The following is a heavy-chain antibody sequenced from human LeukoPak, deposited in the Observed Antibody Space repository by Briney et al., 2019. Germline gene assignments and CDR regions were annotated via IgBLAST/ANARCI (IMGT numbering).Heavy chain of an antibody. V-gene: IGHV1-18*01. Sequence: ASVKVSCKASGYTFTTYAITWVRQAPGQGLEWMGWISGYNYNANYAQKFQDRVTMTTDTSTSTAYMELRSLRSEDTAVYYCARNRVDTAMVVRHAFDIWGQGTMVTVSS. CDR3: ARNRVDTAMVVRHAFDI. D-gene: IGHD5-18*01. J-gene: IGHJ3*02. CDR1: GYTFTTYA. CDR2: ISGYNYNA.